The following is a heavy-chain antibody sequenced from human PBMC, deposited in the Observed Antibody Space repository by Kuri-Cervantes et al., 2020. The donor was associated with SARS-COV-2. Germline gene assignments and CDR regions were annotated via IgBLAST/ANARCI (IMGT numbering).Heavy chain of an antibody. D-gene: IGHD1-26*01. J-gene: IGHJ3*01. CDR1: GYTFIDYH. CDR2: INPNGGGT. V-gene: IGHV1-2*02. CDR3: AKIPVGVPVVADAFDF. Sequence: ASVKVSCKASGYTFIDYHMHWVRQAPGQGLEWMGWINPNGGGTNYAQKFQGRVTMTSDTSIDTAYMELSGLRSDDTAVYYCAKIPVGVPVVADAFDFWGQGTLVTVSS.